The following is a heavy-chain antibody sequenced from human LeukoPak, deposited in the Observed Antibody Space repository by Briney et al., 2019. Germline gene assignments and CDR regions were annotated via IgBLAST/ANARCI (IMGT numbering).Heavy chain of an antibody. Sequence: PGGSLRLSCAASGFTFSSYWMSWVRQAPGKGLEWVANIKQDGSEKYYVDSVKGRFTISRDNAKNSLYLQMNSLRAEDTAIYYCARDFVWITDYFDYWGQGTLVTVSS. J-gene: IGHJ4*02. V-gene: IGHV3-7*01. D-gene: IGHD5-12*01. CDR1: GFTFSSYW. CDR3: ARDFVWITDYFDY. CDR2: IKQDGSEK.